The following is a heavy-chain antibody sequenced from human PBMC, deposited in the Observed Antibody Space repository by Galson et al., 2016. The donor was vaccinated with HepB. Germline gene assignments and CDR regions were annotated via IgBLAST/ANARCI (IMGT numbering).Heavy chain of an antibody. CDR3: ARAVVAGVVLTYNWFDP. CDR2: IYYTGGT. D-gene: IGHD2-15*01. J-gene: IGHJ5*02. V-gene: IGHV4-30-2*01. Sequence: TLSLTCAVSGGFINSGGASWGWIRQTPGQGLEWIGCIYYTGGTYYNPSLKSRVTISVDRPKNQFSLNLKSVTAADTAVYYCARAVVAGVVLTYNWFDPWGQGTLVTVSP. CDR1: GGFINSGGAS.